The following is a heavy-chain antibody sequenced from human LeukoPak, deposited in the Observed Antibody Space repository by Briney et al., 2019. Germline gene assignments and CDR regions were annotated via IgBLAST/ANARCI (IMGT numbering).Heavy chain of an antibody. J-gene: IGHJ4*02. D-gene: IGHD3-22*01. CDR3: ARSPYYDSSGINFDY. CDR1: GGSISNFY. CDR2: IHNSGST. Sequence: SETLSLTCTVSGGSISNFYWSWLRQPPGQGLEWIGYIHNSGSTKYNPSLKRRVTISVVTAKNHFSLKVSSVTAADTAVYYCARSPYYDSSGINFDYWGQGTLVTVSS. V-gene: IGHV4-59*01.